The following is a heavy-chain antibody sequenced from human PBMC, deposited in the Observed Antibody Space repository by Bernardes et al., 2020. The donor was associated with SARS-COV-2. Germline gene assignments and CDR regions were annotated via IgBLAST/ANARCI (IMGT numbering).Heavy chain of an antibody. J-gene: IGHJ4*02. D-gene: IGHD4-4*01. V-gene: IGHV3-15*01. Sequence: GSLRLSCAASGFTSSNAWMTWVRQAPGKGLEWVGRIKSKTAGGTIDYAASVKGRFTISRDDSKNTVYLQMNSLKTEDTAVYYCTTPVTTYPNDYWGQGTLVTVSS. CDR2: IKSKTAGGTI. CDR3: TTPVTTYPNDY. CDR1: GFTSSNAW.